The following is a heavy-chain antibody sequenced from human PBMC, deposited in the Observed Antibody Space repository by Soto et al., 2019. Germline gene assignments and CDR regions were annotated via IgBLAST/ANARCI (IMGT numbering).Heavy chain of an antibody. CDR2: ISGYNGDT. D-gene: IGHD3-3*01. V-gene: IGHV1-18*01. CDR3: ARVHYDFSNNYIGSDAFDI. Sequence: ASVKVSCKASGYIVTRYGISWVRQAPGQGLEWMGWISGYNGDTNYAQKVQGRVTMTTDTSTSTTYMEMRSLRSDDTAVYYCARVHYDFSNNYIGSDAFDIWGRGTMVTVSS. CDR1: GYIVTRYG. J-gene: IGHJ3*02.